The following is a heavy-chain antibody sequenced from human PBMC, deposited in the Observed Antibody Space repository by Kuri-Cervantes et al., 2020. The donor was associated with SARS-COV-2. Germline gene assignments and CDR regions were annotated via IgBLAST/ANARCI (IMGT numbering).Heavy chain of an antibody. CDR1: GFTFSSYW. D-gene: IGHD6-13*01. Sequence: GSLRLSCAASGFTFSSYWMSWIRQPAGKGLEWIGRIYTSGSTNYNPSLKSRVTMSVDTSKNQFSLKLSSVTAADTAVYYCARDLIAAAGQYYYYGMDVWGQGTTVTVSS. V-gene: IGHV4-4*07. J-gene: IGHJ6*02. CDR2: IYTSGST. CDR3: ARDLIAAAGQYYYYGMDV.